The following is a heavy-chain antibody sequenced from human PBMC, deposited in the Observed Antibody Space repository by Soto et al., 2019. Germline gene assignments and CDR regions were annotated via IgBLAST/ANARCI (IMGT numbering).Heavy chain of an antibody. CDR2: ISAYNGNT. D-gene: IGHD3-10*01. CDR1: GYTFTSYG. Sequence: GASVKVSCKASGYTFTSYGISWVRQAPGQGLEWMGWISAYNGNTNYAQKLQGRVTMTTDTSTSTAYMELRSLRSDDTAVYYCARERYYGPGSYYTTNYYMDVWGKGTTVTVSS. CDR3: ARERYYGPGSYYTTNYYMDV. J-gene: IGHJ6*03. V-gene: IGHV1-18*01.